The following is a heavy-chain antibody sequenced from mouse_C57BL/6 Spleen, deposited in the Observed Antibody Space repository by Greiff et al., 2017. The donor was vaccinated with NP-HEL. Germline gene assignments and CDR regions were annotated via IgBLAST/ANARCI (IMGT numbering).Heavy chain of an antibody. Sequence: QVQLQQSGAELARPGASVKLSCKASGYTFTSYGISWVKQRTGQGLEWIGEIYPRSGNTYYNEKFKGKATLTADKSSSTAYMELRSLTSEDSAVYFWASPSYYGSSYGYFDVWGTGTTVTVSS. V-gene: IGHV1-81*01. D-gene: IGHD1-1*01. J-gene: IGHJ1*03. CDR2: IYPRSGNT. CDR1: GYTFTSYG. CDR3: ASPSYYGSSYGYFDV.